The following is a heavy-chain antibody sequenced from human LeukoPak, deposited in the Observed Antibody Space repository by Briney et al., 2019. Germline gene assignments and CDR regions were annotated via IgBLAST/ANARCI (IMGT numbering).Heavy chain of an antibody. V-gene: IGHV4-59*01. CDR3: AGPYCSGGSCYRYTDAFDI. Sequence: SETLSLTCTVSGGSITNYYWSWIRQPPGKGPEWIGYIHYSGSTKYKSSLKSRVTISVDTSKNQFSLKLNSVTAADTAVYYCAGPYCSGGSCYRYTDAFDIWGQGTMVTVSS. J-gene: IGHJ3*02. D-gene: IGHD2-15*01. CDR1: GGSITNYY. CDR2: IHYSGST.